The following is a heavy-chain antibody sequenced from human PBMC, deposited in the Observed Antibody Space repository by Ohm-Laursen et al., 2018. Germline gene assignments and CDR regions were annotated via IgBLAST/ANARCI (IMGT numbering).Heavy chain of an antibody. V-gene: IGHV3-23*01. CDR1: GFTFNSYA. Sequence: SLRLSCAASGFTFNSYAMSWVRQAPGKGLEWVSAISGSGGSTYYADSVKGRFTISRDNSKNTLYLQMNSLRAEDTAVYYCARGQYYYDSSGFGFWYFDLWGRGTLVTVSS. CDR3: ARGQYYYDSSGFGFWYFDL. D-gene: IGHD3-22*01. CDR2: ISGSGGST. J-gene: IGHJ2*01.